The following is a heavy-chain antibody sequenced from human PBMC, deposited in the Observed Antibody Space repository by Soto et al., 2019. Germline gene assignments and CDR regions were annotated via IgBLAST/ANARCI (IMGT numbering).Heavy chain of an antibody. V-gene: IGHV3-7*01. CDR3: VRSIAATSSD. CDR2: IKQDGSVK. Sequence: EVQLVESGGGLVQPGGSLRLSCAGSGFTMSDYWMTWVRQAPGKGLEWVANIKQDGSVKYYVGSVKGRFTISRDNAKNSLYLQLNRLRAEDTAVYYCVRSIAATSSDWGQGTLVTVSS. J-gene: IGHJ1*01. CDR1: GFTMSDYW. D-gene: IGHD2-15*01.